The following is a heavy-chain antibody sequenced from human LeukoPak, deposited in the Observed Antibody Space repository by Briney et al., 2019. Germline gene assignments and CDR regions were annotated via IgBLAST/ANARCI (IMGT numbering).Heavy chain of an antibody. J-gene: IGHJ6*02. D-gene: IGHD6-19*01. V-gene: IGHV4-59*01. CDR3: AREGAVAGKADYYYGMDV. Sequence: PSETLSLTCTVSGGSISSYYWSWIRQPPGKGLEWSGYIYYSGRTYYTPSLRSRVTISVDTSKNQFSLKLKSVTAADTAVYYCAREGAVAGKADYYYGMDVWGQGTTVTVSS. CDR2: IYYSGRT. CDR1: GGSISSYY.